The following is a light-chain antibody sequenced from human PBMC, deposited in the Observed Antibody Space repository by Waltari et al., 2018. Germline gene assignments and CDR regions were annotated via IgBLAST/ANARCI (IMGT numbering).Light chain of an antibody. V-gene: IGLV2-8*01. CDR1: SSDVVGWKY. J-gene: IGLJ1*01. CDR2: EVS. CDR3: SSYAGSDNPYL. Sequence: QPALTQPPSASGSLGQPVTISCTGTSSDVVGWKYVPGYQQHPGRAPKLMIYEVSERPSGVPDRFSGSKSDNTASLTVSGLQADDEADYYCSSYAGSDNPYLFGTGTKVTVL.